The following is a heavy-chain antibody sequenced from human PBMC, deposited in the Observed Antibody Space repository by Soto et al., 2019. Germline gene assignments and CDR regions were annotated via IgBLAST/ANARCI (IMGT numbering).Heavy chain of an antibody. J-gene: IGHJ4*02. D-gene: IGHD5-18*01. CDR2: IIPIFGTA. Sequence: QVQLVQSGAEVKKPGSSVKVSCKASGGTFSSYALSWVRQAPGQGLEWMGGIIPIFGTANYAQKFQCRVTITADKSPSTAYMELSSLRSEDTAVYYCAREAYSYGPFDYWGQGTLVTVSS. CDR3: AREAYSYGPFDY. V-gene: IGHV1-69*06. CDR1: GGTFSSYA.